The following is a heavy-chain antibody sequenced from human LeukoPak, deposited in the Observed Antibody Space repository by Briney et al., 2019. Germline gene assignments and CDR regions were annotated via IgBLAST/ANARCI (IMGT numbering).Heavy chain of an antibody. J-gene: IGHJ5*02. CDR2: IIPIFGTA. CDR1: GGTFSSYA. D-gene: IGHD3-3*01. CDR3: AREATFGVVIPSQLSNWFDP. V-gene: IGHV1-69*05. Sequence: ASVKVSCKASGGTFSSYAISWARQAPGQGLEWTGGIIPIFGTANYAQKFQGRVTITTDESTSTAYMELSSLRSEDTAVYYCAREATFGVVIPSQLSNWFDPWGQGTLVTVSS.